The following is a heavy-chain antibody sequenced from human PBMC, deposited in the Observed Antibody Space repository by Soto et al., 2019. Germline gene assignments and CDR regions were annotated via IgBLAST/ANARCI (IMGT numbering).Heavy chain of an antibody. CDR1: GGSISSGDYY. V-gene: IGHV4-30-4*01. CDR3: ARSNSGYYKWFDP. Sequence: SETLSLTCTVSGGSISSGDYYWSWIRQPPGKGLEWIGYIYYSGSTYYNPSLKSRVTISVDTSKNQFSLKLSSVTAADTAIYYCARSNSGYYKWFDPWGQGTLVTVSS. J-gene: IGHJ5*02. D-gene: IGHD3-22*01. CDR2: IYYSGST.